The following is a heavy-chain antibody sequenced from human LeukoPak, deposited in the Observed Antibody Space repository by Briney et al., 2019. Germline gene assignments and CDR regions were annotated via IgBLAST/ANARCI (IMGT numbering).Heavy chain of an antibody. Sequence: GGSLRLSCAASGLTVNNNYMNWVRQAPGKGLEWVSALYIGGNTYYADSVRGRFTITRDNSKNTLYLQMNSLRAEDTAIYYCMTAAGYNFGQYWGQGTLVTVSS. CDR1: GLTVNNNY. V-gene: IGHV3-53*01. D-gene: IGHD5-18*01. J-gene: IGHJ4*02. CDR3: MTAAGYNFGQY. CDR2: LYIGGNT.